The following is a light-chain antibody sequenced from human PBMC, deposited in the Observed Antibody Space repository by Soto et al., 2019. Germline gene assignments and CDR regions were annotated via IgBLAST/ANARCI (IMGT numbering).Light chain of an antibody. J-gene: IGLJ1*01. V-gene: IGLV2-8*01. CDR1: SSDVGGYDY. CDR3: YSYACNKYV. CDR2: EVT. Sequence: QSVLTQPPSASGSPGQSVTISCTGTSSDVGGYDYVSWYQQHPGRAPKLIIFEVTKRPSGVPDRFSGSKSANTASLTVSGLQVEDEADYYYYSYACNKYVFGTGTKVTVL.